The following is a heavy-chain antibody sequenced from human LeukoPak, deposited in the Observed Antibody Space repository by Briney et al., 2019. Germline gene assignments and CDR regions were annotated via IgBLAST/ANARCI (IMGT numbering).Heavy chain of an antibody. D-gene: IGHD6-19*01. CDR2: IIPIFGTA. CDR1: GFTFSSYA. J-gene: IGHJ3*02. Sequence: GGSLRLSCAASGFTFSSYAISWVRQAPGQGLEWMGGIIPIFGTANYAQKFQGRVTITTDESTSTAYMELSSLRSEDTAVYYCAREPGSSGNAFDIWGQGTMVTVSS. V-gene: IGHV1-69*05. CDR3: AREPGSSGNAFDI.